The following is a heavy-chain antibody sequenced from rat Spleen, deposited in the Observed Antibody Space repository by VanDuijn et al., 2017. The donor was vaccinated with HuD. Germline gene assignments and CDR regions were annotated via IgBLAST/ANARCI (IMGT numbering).Heavy chain of an antibody. CDR1: GFTFSDYY. V-gene: IGHV5-25*01. CDR3: ARPDGYTYVMDA. CDR2: ISTGGGNT. Sequence: EVQLVESDGGLVQPGRSLKLSCATSGFTFSDYYMAWVRQAPTKGLEWVASISTGGGNTYYRDSVKGRFTISRDNAKSTLNLQMNSLRSEDTATYYCARPDGYTYVMDAWGQGASVTVSS. J-gene: IGHJ4*01. D-gene: IGHD1-4*01.